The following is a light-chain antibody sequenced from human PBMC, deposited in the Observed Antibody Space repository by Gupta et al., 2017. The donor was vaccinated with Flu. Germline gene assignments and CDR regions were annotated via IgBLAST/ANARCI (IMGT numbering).Light chain of an antibody. Sequence: CKSGHLRLSCSSTQSCLPWRQQTPGQPPRLVIYFASTRDTGVPARFSGSGSGTDFTLTISSLQSEDVAIYYCQQHYKYPRTFGQGTKVEIK. CDR1: HLRLSCSSTQSC. CDR3: QQHYKYPRT. J-gene: IGKJ1*01. CDR2: FAS. V-gene: IGKV4-1*01.